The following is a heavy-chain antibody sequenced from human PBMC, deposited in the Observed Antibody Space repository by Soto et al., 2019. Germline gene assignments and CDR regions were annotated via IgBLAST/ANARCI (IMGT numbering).Heavy chain of an antibody. J-gene: IGHJ6*02. CDR1: VGSFSGHY. CDR3: ARVSGDYYYYGMDV. D-gene: IGHD6-25*01. CDR2: INHRGST. Sequence: TSETLSLTCAVYVGSFSGHYWSWIRQPPGKGLEWIGEINHRGSTKYNPSLKSRVTISVDTSKNQFSLKLSSVTAADTAVYYCARVSGDYYYYGMDVWGQGTTVTVSS. V-gene: IGHV4-34*01.